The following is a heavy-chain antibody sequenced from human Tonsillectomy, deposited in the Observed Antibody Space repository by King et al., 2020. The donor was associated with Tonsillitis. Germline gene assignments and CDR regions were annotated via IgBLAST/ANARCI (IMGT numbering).Heavy chain of an antibody. CDR3: TTATYSGSYYYYGMDV. D-gene: IGHD1-26*01. CDR1: GFTFSNAW. CDR2: IKSKTDVGTT. Sequence: QLVQSGGGLVKPGGSLRLSCAASGFTFSNAWMSWVRQAPGKGLEWVGRIKSKTDVGTTDYAAPVKGRFTISRDDSKNTLYLQMNSLKTEDTAVYYCTTATYSGSYYYYGMDVWGQGTTVTVSS. J-gene: IGHJ6*02. V-gene: IGHV3-15*01.